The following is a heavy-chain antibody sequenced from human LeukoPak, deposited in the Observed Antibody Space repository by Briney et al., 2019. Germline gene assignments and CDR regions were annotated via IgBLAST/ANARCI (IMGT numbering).Heavy chain of an antibody. CDR3: ARRSTRIAAAGTVADWFDP. J-gene: IGHJ5*02. Sequence: ASVKVSCKASGYTFTSYYMHWVRQAPGQGLEWMGIINPSGGSTSYAQKFQGRVTMTRDTSTSTVHMELSSLRSEDTAVYYCARRSTRIAAAGTVADWFDPWGQGTLVTVSS. D-gene: IGHD6-13*01. CDR2: INPSGGST. V-gene: IGHV1-46*01. CDR1: GYTFTSYY.